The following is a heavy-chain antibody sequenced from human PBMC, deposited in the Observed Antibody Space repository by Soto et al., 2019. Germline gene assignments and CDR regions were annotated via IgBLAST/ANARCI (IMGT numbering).Heavy chain of an antibody. V-gene: IGHV3-74*01. CDR2: INADGGST. D-gene: IGHD3-9*01. J-gene: IGHJ4*02. CDR3: IKVLTRGVGVPRFYFDS. CDR1: GFTFSNDW. Sequence: PGGSLRLSCAASGFTFSNDWMHWVRQAPGKGLEWVSRINADGGSTHYADSVRGRFTISRDNAKNTLFLQLNSLRVEDTDIYYCIKVLTRGVGVPRFYFDSWGQGTLVTVSS.